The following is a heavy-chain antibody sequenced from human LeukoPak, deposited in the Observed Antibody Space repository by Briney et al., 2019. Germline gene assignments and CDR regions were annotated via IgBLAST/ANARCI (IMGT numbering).Heavy chain of an antibody. D-gene: IGHD3-22*01. CDR2: INPNSGST. Sequence: EASVKVSCKASGYTFSGYYMHWVRQAPGQGLEWMGGINPNSGSTNYAETLQGRVTIPRDTSMSTAYMELSRLSSDDTAVYYCARGIAQISMTVVVFDYWGQGTLVTVSS. V-gene: IGHV1-2*02. CDR1: GYTFSGYY. J-gene: IGHJ4*02. CDR3: ARGIAQISMTVVVFDY.